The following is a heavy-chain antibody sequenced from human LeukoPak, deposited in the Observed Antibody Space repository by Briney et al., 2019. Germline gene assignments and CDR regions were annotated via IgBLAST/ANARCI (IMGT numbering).Heavy chain of an antibody. J-gene: IGHJ4*02. D-gene: IGHD6-19*01. Sequence: GGSLRLSCAASGFTFSSYAMSWVRQAPGKGLEWVSAISGSGGSTYYADSVKGRFTISRDNSKNTLYLQMNSLRAEDTAVYYCAKRRKYSIAVAEFNYWGQGTLVTVSS. V-gene: IGHV3-23*01. CDR1: GFTFSSYA. CDR2: ISGSGGST. CDR3: AKRRKYSIAVAEFNY.